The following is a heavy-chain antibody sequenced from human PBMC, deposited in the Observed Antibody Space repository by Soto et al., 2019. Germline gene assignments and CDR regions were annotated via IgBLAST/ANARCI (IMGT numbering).Heavy chain of an antibody. D-gene: IGHD6-13*01. CDR2: ISGSSSYI. V-gene: IGHV3-21*01. Sequence: EVQLLESGGGLVQPGGSLRLSCAASGFTFSSYAMSWVRQAPGKGLEWVSAISGSSSYIYYADSVKGRFTISRDNAKNSLYLQMNSLRAEDTAVYYCARGTSNSSSWYYYYYGMDVWGQGTTVTVSS. CDR3: ARGTSNSSSWYYYYYGMDV. J-gene: IGHJ6*02. CDR1: GFTFSSYA.